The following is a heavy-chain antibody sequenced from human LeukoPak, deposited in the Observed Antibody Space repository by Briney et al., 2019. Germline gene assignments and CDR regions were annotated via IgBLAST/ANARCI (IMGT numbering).Heavy chain of an antibody. J-gene: IGHJ4*02. CDR2: IYTSGST. CDR1: GGSISSGSYY. CDR3: ASGYDQYYFDY. V-gene: IGHV4-61*02. D-gene: IGHD5-12*01. Sequence: TASETLSLTCTVSGGSISSGSYYWSWIRQPAGEGLEWIGRIYTSGSTNYNPSLKSRVTISVDTSKNQFSLKLSSVTAADTAVYYCASGYDQYYFDYWGQGTLVTVSS.